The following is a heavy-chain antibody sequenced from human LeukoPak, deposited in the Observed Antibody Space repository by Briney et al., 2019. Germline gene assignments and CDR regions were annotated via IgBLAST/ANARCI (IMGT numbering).Heavy chain of an antibody. CDR1: GGSISSSSYF. CDR2: ISYSGNT. D-gene: IGHD6-19*01. CDR3: AIPPPQRSSGYYPFDY. Sequence: SSETLSLTCSVSGGSISSSSYFWAWVRQPPGKGLEWIASISYSGNTYYNPSLKSRVTISLDASKNQFFLRVTSVTAADSAIYYCAIPPPQRSSGYYPFDYWGQGTLVTVSS. V-gene: IGHV4-39*01. J-gene: IGHJ4*02.